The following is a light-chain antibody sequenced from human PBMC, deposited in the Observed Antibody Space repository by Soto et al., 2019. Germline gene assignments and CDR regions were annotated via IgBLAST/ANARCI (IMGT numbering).Light chain of an antibody. Sequence: EIVMTQSPATLSVSPGERATLSCRASQSVSSNLAWYQQKPGQAPRLLISGASTRATGIPARFSGSGSETDFTLTISSLQSEDFAVYYCQQYNNWWTFGQGTKVEIK. J-gene: IGKJ1*01. CDR2: GAS. CDR1: QSVSSN. CDR3: QQYNNWWT. V-gene: IGKV3-15*01.